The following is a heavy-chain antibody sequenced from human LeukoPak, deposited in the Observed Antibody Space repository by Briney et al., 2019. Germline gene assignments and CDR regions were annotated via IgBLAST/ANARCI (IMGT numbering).Heavy chain of an antibody. CDR2: IYTSGST. CDR1: GGSISSYY. D-gene: IGHD5-12*01. CDR3: ARGIGYSGYDRLQIWDY. J-gene: IGHJ4*02. V-gene: IGHV4-4*07. Sequence: PSETLSLTCTVSGGSISSYYWSWIRQPAGKGLEWIGRIYTSGSTNYNPSLKSRVTISVDTSKNQFSLKLSSVTAADTAVYYCARGIGYSGYDRLQIWDYWGQGTLVTVSS.